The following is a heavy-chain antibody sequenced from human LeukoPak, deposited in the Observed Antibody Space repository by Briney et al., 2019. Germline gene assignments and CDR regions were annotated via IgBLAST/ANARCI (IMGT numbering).Heavy chain of an antibody. CDR3: ARDVRHIVVVTAPVDV. J-gene: IGHJ6*02. V-gene: IGHV3-21*01. D-gene: IGHD2-21*02. CDR1: GFTFSSYS. CDR2: ISSSSSYI. Sequence: GGSLRLSCAASGFTFSSYSMNWVRQAPGKGLEWVSSISSSSSYIYYADSVKGRFTISRDNAKNSLYLQMNSLRAEDTAVYYCARDVRHIVVVTAPVDVWGQGTTVTVSS.